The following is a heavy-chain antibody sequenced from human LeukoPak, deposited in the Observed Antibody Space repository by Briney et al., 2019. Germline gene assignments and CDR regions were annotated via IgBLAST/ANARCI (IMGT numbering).Heavy chain of an antibody. CDR2: ISAYSGYT. D-gene: IGHD3-16*01. J-gene: IGHJ4*02. CDR1: GYTFTNYG. Sequence: ASVKVSCKASGYTFTNYGISWVRQAPGQGLEWMGWISAYSGYTHYAQKIQGRVTVTTEASTSTAYMELRSLTSYDTAVYYCARDAVSTTSAGGIDYCGQGTLVTVSS. V-gene: IGHV1-18*01. CDR3: ARDAVSTTSAGGIDY.